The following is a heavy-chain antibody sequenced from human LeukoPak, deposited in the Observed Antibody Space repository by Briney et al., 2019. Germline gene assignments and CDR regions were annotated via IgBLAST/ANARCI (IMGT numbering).Heavy chain of an antibody. CDR2: IYYSGST. CDR1: GGSISSYY. CDR3: ARLGAPGGTRSGYYYYGMDV. V-gene: IGHV4-39*01. Sequence: SETLSLTCTVSGGSISSYYWGWIRQPPGKGLEWIGSIYYSGSTYYNPSLKSRVTISVDTSKNQFSLKLSSVTAADTAVYYCARLGAPGGTRSGYYYYGMDVWGQGTTVTASS. J-gene: IGHJ6*02. D-gene: IGHD6-13*01.